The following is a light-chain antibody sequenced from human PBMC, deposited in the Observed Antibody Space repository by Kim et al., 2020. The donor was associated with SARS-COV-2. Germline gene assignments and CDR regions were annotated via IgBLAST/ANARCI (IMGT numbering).Light chain of an antibody. CDR2: GAS. J-gene: IGKJ2*01. Sequence: IQLTQSPSSLSASVGDRVTITCRASQGISSYLAWYQQQPGKAPKLLIYGASTLQSGVPSRFSGSGSGTDFTLTISSLQPEDFATYYCQQLNGFTYTFGQGTKLEI. CDR1: QGISSY. V-gene: IGKV1-9*01. CDR3: QQLNGFTYT.